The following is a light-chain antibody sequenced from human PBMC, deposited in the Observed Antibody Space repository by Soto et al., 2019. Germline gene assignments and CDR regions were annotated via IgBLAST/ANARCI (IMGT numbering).Light chain of an antibody. Sequence: QSVLTQPPSVSAAPGQKVTISCSGSSSNIGSDFVSWYQQLPGTAPQLLIYENNKRPSGIPARCSGSKSATSATLGITGLQTGDEADYYCAAWDTSLSGGVFGGGTKLTVL. CDR2: ENN. V-gene: IGLV1-51*02. J-gene: IGLJ3*02. CDR1: SSNIGSDF. CDR3: AAWDTSLSGGV.